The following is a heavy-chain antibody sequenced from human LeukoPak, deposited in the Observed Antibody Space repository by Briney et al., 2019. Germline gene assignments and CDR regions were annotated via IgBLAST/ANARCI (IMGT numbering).Heavy chain of an antibody. J-gene: IGHJ4*02. Sequence: PGGSLRLSCAASGFTFSSHGMNWVRQAPGKGLEWVSGISPSGGITYYTDSVKGRFTISRDNSKKTVSLQMNSLKTEDTAVYYCTTDVAAAGLFDYWGQGTLVTVSS. CDR2: ISPSGGIT. D-gene: IGHD6-13*01. V-gene: IGHV3-23*01. CDR3: TTDVAAAGLFDY. CDR1: GFTFSSHG.